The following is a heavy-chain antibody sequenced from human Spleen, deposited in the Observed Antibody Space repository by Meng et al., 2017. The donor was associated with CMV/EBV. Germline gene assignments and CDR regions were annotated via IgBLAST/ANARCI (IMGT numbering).Heavy chain of an antibody. CDR3: FAGGYCSSTSCSVPFDY. D-gene: IGHD2-2*01. J-gene: IGHJ4*02. CDR1: GFTFNNYA. CDR2: IYSGGIST. V-gene: IGHV3-23*03. Sequence: GESLKISCAASGFTFNNYAMSWVRQAPGKGLEWVSVIYSGGISTYYADSVTGRFTISRDNAKNSLYLQMNSLRAEDTAVYYCFAGGYCSSTSCSVPFDYWGQGTLVTVSS.